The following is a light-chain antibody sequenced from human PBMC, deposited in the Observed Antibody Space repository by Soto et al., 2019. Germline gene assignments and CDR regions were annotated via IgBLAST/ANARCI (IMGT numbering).Light chain of an antibody. V-gene: IGLV2-14*01. J-gene: IGLJ1*01. CDR3: SSYTSSSTLYV. Sequence: QSVLTQPASVSGSPGQSITISCTGTSSDAGGYNYVSWYQQHPGKAPKLMIHDVSNRPSGVSNRFSGSKSGNTASLTISGLQAEDEADYYCSSYTSSSTLYVFGTGTKVTVL. CDR1: SSDAGGYNY. CDR2: DVS.